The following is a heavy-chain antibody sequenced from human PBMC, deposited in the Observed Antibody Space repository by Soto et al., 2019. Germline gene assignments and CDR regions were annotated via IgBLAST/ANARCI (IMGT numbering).Heavy chain of an antibody. J-gene: IGHJ4*02. CDR1: GFTVSNNY. V-gene: IGHV3-66*01. CDR3: ARGGRGSQTVGY. CDR2: IYSRGGT. Sequence: EVQVVESGGGLVQPGGSLRLSCAASGFTVSNNYMTWVRQAPGKGLEWVSLIYSRGGTDYADSVKGRFTISRDNSKKMVYLQMNSLRVEDTAVYYCARGGRGSQTVGYWGQGARVTVSS. D-gene: IGHD3-16*01.